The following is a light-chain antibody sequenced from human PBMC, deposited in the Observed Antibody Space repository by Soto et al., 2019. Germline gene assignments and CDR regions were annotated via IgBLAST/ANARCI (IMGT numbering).Light chain of an antibody. J-gene: IGLJ1*01. V-gene: IGLV1-40*01. Sequence: QSVLTQPPSVSGAPGQRVTISCTGSSSNIGADYDVHWHQQLPGAAPKLLIYGNSNRPSGVPDRFSGSKSGTSASLAIIGLKAEDEADYYCQSSERGLSGYVFGTGTKLTVL. CDR1: SSNIGADYD. CDR2: GNS. CDR3: QSSERGLSGYV.